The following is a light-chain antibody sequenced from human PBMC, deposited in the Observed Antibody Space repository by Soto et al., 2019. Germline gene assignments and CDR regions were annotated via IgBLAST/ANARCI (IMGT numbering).Light chain of an antibody. CDR1: QSVINY. CDR3: QQRSPWPPIT. CDR2: DAS. V-gene: IGKV3-11*01. J-gene: IGKJ5*01. Sequence: EIVLTQSPATLSLSPGERATLSCRASQSVINYLAWYQQKPGQAPRLLIYDASNRATGISARFSGSGFGTEFTLPISSLEPEDSAVYYCQQRSPWPPITLGQGTRLEI.